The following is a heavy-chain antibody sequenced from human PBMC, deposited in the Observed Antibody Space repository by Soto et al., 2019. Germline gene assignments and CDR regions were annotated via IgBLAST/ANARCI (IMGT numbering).Heavy chain of an antibody. J-gene: IGHJ3*02. CDR3: ARPARGGDSGYDYDAFDI. CDR2: IYYSGST. Sequence: SETLSLTCTVSGGSISSSSYYCGWIRQPPGKGLEWIGSIYYSGSTYYNPSLKSRVTISVDTSKNQFSLELSSVTAADTAVYYCARPARGGDSGYDYDAFDIWGQGTMVTVSS. CDR1: GGSISSSSYY. V-gene: IGHV4-39*01. D-gene: IGHD5-12*01.